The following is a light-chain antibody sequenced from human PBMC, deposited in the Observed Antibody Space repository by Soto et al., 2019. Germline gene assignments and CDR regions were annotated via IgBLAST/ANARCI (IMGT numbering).Light chain of an antibody. CDR1: QGIRND. J-gene: IGKJ4*02. CDR2: GAS. V-gene: IGKV1-6*01. Sequence: AIQMTQSPSSLSASVGDRVTITCRASQGIRNDLGWYQQKPGKAPRLLIYGASSLQSDVPSRFSGSGSGTDFTLTISSLQPEDFATYYCLQDDSYPLTFGGGTKVEIK. CDR3: LQDDSYPLT.